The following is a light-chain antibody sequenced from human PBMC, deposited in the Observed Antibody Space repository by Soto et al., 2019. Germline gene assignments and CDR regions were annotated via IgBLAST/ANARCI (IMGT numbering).Light chain of an antibody. CDR1: QGISSW. CDR3: QQANSFPLT. J-gene: IGKJ4*01. Sequence: DIQLTQSPSSVSASVGDRVTITRRASQGISSWLAWYQKKPGKAPKLLIYASSSLQSGVPSRFSGSGSGTDFTLTISDLQPEDFATYYCQQANSFPLTFGGGTKVEIK. CDR2: ASS. V-gene: IGKV1-12*01.